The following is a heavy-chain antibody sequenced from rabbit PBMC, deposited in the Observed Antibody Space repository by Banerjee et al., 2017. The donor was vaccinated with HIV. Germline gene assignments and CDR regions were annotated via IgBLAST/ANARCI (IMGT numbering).Heavy chain of an antibody. V-gene: IGHV1S45*01. D-gene: IGHD6-1*01. Sequence: QEQLEESGGDLVKPEGSLTLTCTASGFSFSSNAMCWVRQAPGKGLEWIGCIYAGSSGSTYYASWAKGRFIISKTSSTTVTLQMTSLTAADTATYFCARGLYADYANYGYGTYFNLWGPGTLVTVS. CDR2: IYAGSSGST. CDR1: GFSFSSNA. J-gene: IGHJ4*01. CDR3: ARGLYADYANYGYGTYFNL.